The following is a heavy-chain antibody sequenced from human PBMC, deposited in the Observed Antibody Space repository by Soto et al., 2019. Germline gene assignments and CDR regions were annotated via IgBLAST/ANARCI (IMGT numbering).Heavy chain of an antibody. V-gene: IGHV4-30-2*01. Sequence: SETLSLTCSLSCGSISSGGYSWSWIRQPPGKGLEWIGYIYHSGSPYYNPSLKSRVTISVDRSKNQFSLKLSSVTAADTAVYYCARVPSPWGQGTLVTVSS. CDR1: CGSISSGGYS. CDR3: ARVPSP. J-gene: IGHJ5*02. CDR2: IYHSGSP.